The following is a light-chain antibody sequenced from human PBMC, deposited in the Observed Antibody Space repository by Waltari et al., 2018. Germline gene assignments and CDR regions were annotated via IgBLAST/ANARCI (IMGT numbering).Light chain of an antibody. CDR3: CSYAGHSTYV. CDR1: SSDVGNYNL. V-gene: IGLV2-23*02. CDR2: EVS. Sequence: QSALTQPASVSGSPGQSITISCTGTSSDVGNYNLVSWYQQHPGKAPKLMIYEVSQRPSGVSNRLPGPKSGKTASWTISGLQPEDGTDYYCCSYAGHSTYVFGTGTKVTVL. J-gene: IGLJ1*01.